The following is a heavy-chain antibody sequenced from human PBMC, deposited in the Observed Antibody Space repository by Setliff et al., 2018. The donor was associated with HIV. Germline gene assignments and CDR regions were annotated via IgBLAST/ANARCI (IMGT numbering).Heavy chain of an antibody. Sequence: GSLRLSCVASGFTFSSYGMHWVRQAPGKGLEWVAFIRYDGSNKYYADSVKDRFTISRDNSKNTLYLQMKSLRGEDTAVYYCAKYESGSFDYWGQGTLVTVSS. J-gene: IGHJ4*02. CDR1: GFTFSSYG. CDR3: AKYESGSFDY. D-gene: IGHD3-22*01. V-gene: IGHV3-30*02. CDR2: IRYDGSNK.